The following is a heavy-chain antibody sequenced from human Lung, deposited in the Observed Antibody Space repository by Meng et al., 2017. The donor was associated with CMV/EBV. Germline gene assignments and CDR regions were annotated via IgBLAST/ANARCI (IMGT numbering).Heavy chain of an antibody. D-gene: IGHD5-18*01. V-gene: IGHV3-53*01. CDR2: IYSGGST. Sequence: GESLKISCAASGFTVSSNYMSWVRQAPGKGLEWVSVIYSGGSTYYADSVKGRFTISRDNSKNTLYLQMNSLRAEDTAVYYCPRFYVDTAMGLEYYGMDVWGQGXTVTVSS. CDR3: PRFYVDTAMGLEYYGMDV. J-gene: IGHJ6*02. CDR1: GFTVSSNY.